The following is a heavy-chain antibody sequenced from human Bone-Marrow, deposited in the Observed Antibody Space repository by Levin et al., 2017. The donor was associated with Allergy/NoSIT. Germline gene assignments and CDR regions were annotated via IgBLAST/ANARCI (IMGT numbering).Heavy chain of an antibody. V-gene: IGHV3-74*01. Sequence: GESLKISCAASGFTFSSYWMYWVRQAPGKGPVWVSRINTDGTTIAYADSVRGRFTISRDNVKNTLFLQINRLRPDDTGVYYCVARHYDNTGGVYWGQGTPVTVSS. D-gene: IGHD2-8*02. CDR1: GFTFSSYW. J-gene: IGHJ4*02. CDR2: INTDGTTI. CDR3: VARHYDNTGGVY.